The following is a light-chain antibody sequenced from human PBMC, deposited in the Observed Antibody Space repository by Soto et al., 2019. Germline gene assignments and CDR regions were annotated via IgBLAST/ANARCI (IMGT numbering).Light chain of an antibody. CDR1: QSVRSN. J-gene: IGKJ1*01. Sequence: EIVMTQSPATLSASPGERATLSCRASQSVRSNLAWYQQKPGQAPRLLIYVASTRATGIPARFSGSRSGTEFTLSIGSLQSEDFAVYYCQKYNNRPPTFGQGTKVEIK. V-gene: IGKV3-15*01. CDR2: VAS. CDR3: QKYNNRPPT.